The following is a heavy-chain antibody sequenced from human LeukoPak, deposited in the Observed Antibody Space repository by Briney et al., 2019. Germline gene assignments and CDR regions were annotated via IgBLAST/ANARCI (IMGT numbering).Heavy chain of an antibody. V-gene: IGHV1-2*02. D-gene: IGHD1-26*01. CDR2: INPNSGGT. Sequence: ASVKVSCKASGYTFTSYYMHWVRQAPGQGLEWMGWINPNSGGTNYAQKFQGRVTMTRDTSISTAYMELSRLRSDDTAVYYCAREYSGSYLNWFDPWGQGTLVTVSS. CDR1: GYTFTSYY. CDR3: AREYSGSYLNWFDP. J-gene: IGHJ5*02.